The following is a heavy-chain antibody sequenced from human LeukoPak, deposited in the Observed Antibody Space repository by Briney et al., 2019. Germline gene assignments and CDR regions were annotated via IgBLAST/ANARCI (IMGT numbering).Heavy chain of an antibody. CDR3: ARDPAYGDYGGYFDY. V-gene: IGHV3-30*19. D-gene: IGHD4-17*01. J-gene: IGHJ4*02. CDR1: GFTFSSYG. CDR2: ISYDGSNK. Sequence: TGGSLRLSCAASGFTFSSYGMHWVRQAPGKGLEWVAVISYDGSNKYYADSVKGRFTISRDNSKNTLYLQMNSLRAEDTAVYYCARDPAYGDYGGYFDYWGQGTLVTVSS.